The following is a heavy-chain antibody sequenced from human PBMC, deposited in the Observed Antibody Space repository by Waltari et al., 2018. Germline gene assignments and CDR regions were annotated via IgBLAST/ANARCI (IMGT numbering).Heavy chain of an antibody. D-gene: IGHD3-3*01. CDR3: ASWSAPFDY. CDR1: GYIFTDYY. Sequence: QVQLVQSGAEVKRPGASVKVSCKASGYIFTDYYMHWVRQAPGQGLEWMGWINPNSGCTNYAQKFQGRVIMTRDTSIGTVYMELSSLQSDDTAIYYCASWSAPFDYWGQGTLVTVSS. J-gene: IGHJ4*02. CDR2: INPNSGCT. V-gene: IGHV1-2*02.